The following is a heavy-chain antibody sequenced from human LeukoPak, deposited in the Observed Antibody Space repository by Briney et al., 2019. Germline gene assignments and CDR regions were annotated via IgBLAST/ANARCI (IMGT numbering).Heavy chain of an antibody. Sequence: GGSLRLSCAASGFTFSSYAMSWVRQAPGKGLEWVSAISGSGGSTYYADSVKGRFTISRDNSKNTLYLQMNSLRAEDTAVYYCARTVIGTNYFDYWGQGALVTVSS. CDR3: ARTVIGTNYFDY. CDR2: ISGSGGST. CDR1: GFTFSSYA. D-gene: IGHD4-11*01. J-gene: IGHJ4*02. V-gene: IGHV3-23*01.